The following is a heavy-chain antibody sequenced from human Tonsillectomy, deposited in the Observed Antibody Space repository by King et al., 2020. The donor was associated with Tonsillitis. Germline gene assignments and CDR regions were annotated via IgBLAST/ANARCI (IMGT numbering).Heavy chain of an antibody. CDR1: GASISNGDYY. D-gene: IGHD3/OR15-3a*01. V-gene: IGHV4-31*03. CDR2: ISDSGST. J-gene: IGHJ4*02. Sequence: VQLQESGPGLVKPSQTLSLTCTVSGASISNGDYYWSWIRQHPGKGLEWIGYISDSGSTYSDPSLQSRVTMYVDTSKNQFTLKLSSVAAADSAVYYCASYAYTFWTSIGWGQGTLVTVSS. CDR3: ASYAYTFWTSIG.